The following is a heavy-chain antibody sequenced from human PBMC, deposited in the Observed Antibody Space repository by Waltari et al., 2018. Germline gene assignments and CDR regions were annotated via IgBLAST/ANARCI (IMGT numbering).Heavy chain of an antibody. Sequence: EEQLVESGGGLAQPGESLRLSCAASGFTFSRYWMAWVRQAPGTGLVWVSRISSDGSTITYADSVKGRFTISRDNAKNTLYVQMNRLRAEDTAVYYCARVATKTYSSPVPGRPYYYGMDVWGQGTTVTVSS. J-gene: IGHJ6*02. CDR3: ARVATKTYSSPVPGRPYYYGMDV. CDR1: GFTFSRYW. CDR2: ISSDGSTI. D-gene: IGHD3-22*01. V-gene: IGHV3-74*01.